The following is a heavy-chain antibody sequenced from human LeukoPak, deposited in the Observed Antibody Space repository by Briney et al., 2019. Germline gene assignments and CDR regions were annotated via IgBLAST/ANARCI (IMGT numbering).Heavy chain of an antibody. V-gene: IGHV3-21*01. D-gene: IGHD2-2*01. Sequence: GGSLRLSCAASGFTFSSYSMNWVRQAPGKGLEWVSSISSTSSYIYYADSVKGRFTIPRDNAKNSLYLQVNSLRAEDTAVYYCARAGECSSTSCYEDCWGQGTLVTVSS. CDR3: ARAGECSSTSCYEDC. CDR1: GFTFSSYS. CDR2: ISSTSSYI. J-gene: IGHJ4*02.